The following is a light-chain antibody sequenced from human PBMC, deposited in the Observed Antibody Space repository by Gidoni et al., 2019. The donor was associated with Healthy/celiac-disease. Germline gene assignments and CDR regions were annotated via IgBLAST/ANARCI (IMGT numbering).Light chain of an antibody. CDR3: AAWDDSLNGPGVV. CDR1: STNIGSNT. CDR2: SNN. Sequence: QSVLTQQPSASGPPGQRVTLSCSGSSTNIGSNTVTWYQQLPGTAPKLLIYSNNQRPSGVPDRFSGSKSGTSASLAISGLQSEDEADYYCAAWDDSLNGPGVVFGGGTKLTVL. J-gene: IGLJ2*01. V-gene: IGLV1-44*01.